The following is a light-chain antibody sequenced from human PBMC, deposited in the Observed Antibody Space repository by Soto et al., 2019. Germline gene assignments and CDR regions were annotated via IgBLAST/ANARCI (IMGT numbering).Light chain of an antibody. CDR3: QSYDTSLSAYV. CDR2: NFI. CDR1: SSNFGAGSV. J-gene: IGLJ1*01. V-gene: IGLV1-40*01. Sequence: QSVLTQPPSVSGAPGQRVTISCTGSSSNFGAGSVVHWYQQLPGRGPKLLMYNFIHRSPGVPGRFSGSLAGTSASLAITGLQAEDEADYYCQSYDTSLSAYVFGTGTKLTVL.